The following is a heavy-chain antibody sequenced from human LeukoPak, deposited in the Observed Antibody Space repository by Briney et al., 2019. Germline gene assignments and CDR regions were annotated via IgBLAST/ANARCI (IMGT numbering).Heavy chain of an antibody. CDR2: IYHGDST. Sequence: SQTLSLTCAVSGGSIGKTNWWSWVRQPPGKGLEWIGEIYHGDSTNYNPSLKSRVTISGDKSKNQFSLRPRSVTAADTAVYYCARVYDRSGRCLDCWGQGALVTVSS. CDR3: ARVYDRSGRCLDC. J-gene: IGHJ4*02. CDR1: GGSIGKTNW. D-gene: IGHD3-22*01. V-gene: IGHV4-4*02.